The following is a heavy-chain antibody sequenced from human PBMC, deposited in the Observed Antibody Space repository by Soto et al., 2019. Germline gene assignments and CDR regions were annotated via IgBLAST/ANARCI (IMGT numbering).Heavy chain of an antibody. J-gene: IGHJ4*02. D-gene: IGHD3-22*01. Sequence: GSRILSCGASGFTFRSYAMSWVRQAPGKGLEWVSAISGSGGITYYAASVKGRFIISRDNSENTLYLQMNSLRAEDTAVYYCAKGVLIVVVSLFDYWAQATLVTASS. V-gene: IGHV3-23*01. CDR1: GFTFRSYA. CDR2: ISGSGGIT. CDR3: AKGVLIVVVSLFDY.